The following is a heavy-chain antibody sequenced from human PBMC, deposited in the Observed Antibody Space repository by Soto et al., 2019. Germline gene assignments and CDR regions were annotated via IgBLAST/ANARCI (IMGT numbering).Heavy chain of an antibody. Sequence: GGSLRLSCAASGFTFSSYWMHWVRQAPGKGLVWVSRINSDGSSTSYADSVKGRFTISRDNAKNTLYLQMNSLRAEDTAVYYCASPGDWGWKGRDAFDIWGQGTMVTVSS. CDR1: GFTFSSYW. D-gene: IGHD2-21*02. V-gene: IGHV3-74*01. CDR2: INSDGSST. J-gene: IGHJ3*02. CDR3: ASPGDWGWKGRDAFDI.